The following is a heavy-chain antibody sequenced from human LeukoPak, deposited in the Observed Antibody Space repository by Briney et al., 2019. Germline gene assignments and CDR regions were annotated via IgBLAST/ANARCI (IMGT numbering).Heavy chain of an antibody. CDR3: ARSTQPIAAAAGTYDY. D-gene: IGHD6-13*01. V-gene: IGHV1-69*06. CDR1: GGSFSSYA. J-gene: IGHJ4*02. Sequence: ASVKVSCKASGGSFSSYAISWVRQAPGQGLEWMGGIMPIFGTANYAQKFQGRVTITADKSTSTAYMELSSLRSEDTAVYYCARSTQPIAAAAGTYDYWGQGTLVTVSS. CDR2: IMPIFGTA.